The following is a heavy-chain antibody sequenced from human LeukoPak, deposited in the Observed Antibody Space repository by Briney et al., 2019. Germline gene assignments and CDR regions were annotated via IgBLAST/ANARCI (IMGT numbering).Heavy chain of an antibody. D-gene: IGHD3-10*01. V-gene: IGHV3-7*03. CDR1: EFTLSNYW. Sequence: GGSLRLSCAASEFTLSNYWLSWVRQAPGKGLEWVANIKEDGSVKNYVASVKGRFTISRDNAKNALYLQLNSLRDDDTAIYYCAREWFGRFDYWGHGTLVTVSS. CDR3: AREWFGRFDY. CDR2: IKEDGSVK. J-gene: IGHJ4*01.